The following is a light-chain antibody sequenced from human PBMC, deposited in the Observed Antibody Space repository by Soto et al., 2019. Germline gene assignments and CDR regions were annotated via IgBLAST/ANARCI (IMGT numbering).Light chain of an antibody. V-gene: IGLV2-23*01. J-gene: IGLJ1*01. CDR2: EAS. CDR1: GSDVRTYNL. CDR3: CSYASDKTYV. Sequence: QSARTQPASVSGSPGQSIAISCTVTGSDVRTYNLVSWYQQHPGKVPKLIIYEASKRPSGVSNRFSGSQPGNTASLTVSGLQAEDEADYYCCSYASDKTYVFGSGTKVTVL.